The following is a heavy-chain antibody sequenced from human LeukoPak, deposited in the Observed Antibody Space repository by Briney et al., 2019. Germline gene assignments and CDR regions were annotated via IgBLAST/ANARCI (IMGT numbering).Heavy chain of an antibody. CDR1: GGSISSHY. Sequence: SETLSLICTVSGGSISSHYWSWIRQPPGKGQEWIGYIYYSGSTNYNPSLKSRVTISVDTSKNQFSLKLSSVTAADTAVYYCARDYYDSSGYYYELIWWHAFDIWGQGTMVTVSS. D-gene: IGHD3-22*01. J-gene: IGHJ3*02. V-gene: IGHV4-59*11. CDR3: ARDYYDSSGYYYELIWWHAFDI. CDR2: IYYSGST.